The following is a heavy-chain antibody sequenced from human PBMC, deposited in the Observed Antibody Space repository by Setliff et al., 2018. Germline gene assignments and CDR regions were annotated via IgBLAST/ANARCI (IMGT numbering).Heavy chain of an antibody. V-gene: IGHV1-8*02. CDR2: MNPNSGNT. CDR1: GYTFTNYD. Sequence: GASVKVSCKTSGYTFTNYDINWVRQATGQGLEWMGWMNPNSGNTGYAQNFQGRVSMTRNTSISTAYMELNSLRSEDTAVYFCARTAVADYWGQGTLVTVSS. CDR3: ARTAVADY. D-gene: IGHD6-19*01. J-gene: IGHJ4*02.